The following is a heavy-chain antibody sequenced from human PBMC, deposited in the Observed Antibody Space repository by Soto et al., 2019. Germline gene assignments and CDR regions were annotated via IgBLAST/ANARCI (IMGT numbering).Heavy chain of an antibody. CDR3: ARGARDYYGSGSYAPSFYYYMDV. V-gene: IGHV4-34*01. J-gene: IGHJ6*03. Sequence: SETLSLTCAVYGGSFSGYYWSWIRQPPGKGLGWIGEINHSGSTNYNPSLKSRVTISVDTSKNQFSLKLSSVTAADTAVYYCARGARDYYGSGSYAPSFYYYMDVWGKGTTVTAP. CDR2: INHSGST. D-gene: IGHD3-10*01. CDR1: GGSFSGYY.